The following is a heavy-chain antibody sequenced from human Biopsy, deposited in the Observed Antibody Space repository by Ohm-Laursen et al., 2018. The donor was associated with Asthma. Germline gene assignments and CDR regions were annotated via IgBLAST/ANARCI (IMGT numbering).Heavy chain of an antibody. D-gene: IGHD2-2*01. V-gene: IGHV1-69*13. J-gene: IGHJ4*02. CDR2: INSVFGTT. CDR1: GGTFNTYV. CDR3: ARKAGPCISRTCYSLDF. Sequence: SVKASCKSLGGTFNTYVIGWVRQAPGQGPEWMGGINSVFGTTTYPQKFQDRVTITADDSTSTVYMELSSLRSEDTAVYYCARKAGPCISRTCYSLDFWGQGTLVTVSS.